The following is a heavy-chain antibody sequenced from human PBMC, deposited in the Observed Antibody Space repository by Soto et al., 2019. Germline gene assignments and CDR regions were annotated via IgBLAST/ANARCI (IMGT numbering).Heavy chain of an antibody. CDR2: IYHSGST. CDR1: GGSTSSSNW. J-gene: IGHJ4*02. CDR3: ARAPDWFLEYYFDY. D-gene: IGHD3-9*01. V-gene: IGHV4-4*02. Sequence: PSETLSVTCALSGGSTSSSNWWSWVRQPPGKGLEWIGEIYHSGSTNYNPSLKSRVTISVDKSKNQFSLKLSSVTAADTAVYYCARAPDWFLEYYFDYWGQGTLVTVS.